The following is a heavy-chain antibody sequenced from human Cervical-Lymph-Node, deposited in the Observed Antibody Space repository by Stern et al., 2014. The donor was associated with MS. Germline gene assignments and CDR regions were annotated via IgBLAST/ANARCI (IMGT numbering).Heavy chain of an antibody. D-gene: IGHD3-22*01. CDR3: ARDAITYYYDSSAHDGLQH. Sequence: EVQLVESGGGLVKPGGSLRLSCVASGFIFSNYNMNWVRQAPGKGLEWVSSISRSSSYIYYADSLKGRFTISRDNAKNSLYLQMNSLRAEDTAVYYCARDAITYYYDSSAHDGLQHWGQGTLVTVSS. V-gene: IGHV3-21*01. J-gene: IGHJ1*01. CDR1: GFIFSNYN. CDR2: ISRSSSYI.